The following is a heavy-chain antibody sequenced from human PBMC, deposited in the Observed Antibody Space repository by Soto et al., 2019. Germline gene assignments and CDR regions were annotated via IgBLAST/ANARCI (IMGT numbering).Heavy chain of an antibody. D-gene: IGHD1-26*01. J-gene: IGHJ4*02. CDR2: ISWNSGSI. V-gene: IGHV3-9*01. CDR3: AKAEGDGELAPSYFDY. CDR1: GFTFDDYA. Sequence: PGGSLSLSCAASGFTFDDYAMHWVRQAPGKGLEWVSGISWNSGSIGYADSVKGRFTISRDNAKNSLYLQMNSLRAEDTALYYCAKAEGDGELAPSYFDYWGQGTLVTVSS.